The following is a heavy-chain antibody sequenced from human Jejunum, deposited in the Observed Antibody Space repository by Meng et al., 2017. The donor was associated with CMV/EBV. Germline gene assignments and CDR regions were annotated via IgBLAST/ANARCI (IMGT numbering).Heavy chain of an antibody. CDR2: INFNSGAP. V-gene: IGHV1-2*02. D-gene: IGHD5-12*01. CDR1: GYTFTDYF. CDR3: VAYSGSSFRFDP. Sequence: SCTSSGYTFTDYFMWMRQAPGQGLEWVGWINFNSGAPNYAQKFQGRVTMTRDMSVSTVYMEMSSLRPDDTAVYYCVAYSGSSFRFDPWGQGTLVTVSS. J-gene: IGHJ5*02.